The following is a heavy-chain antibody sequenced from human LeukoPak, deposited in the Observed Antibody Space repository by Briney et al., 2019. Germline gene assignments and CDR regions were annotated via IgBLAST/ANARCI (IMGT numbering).Heavy chain of an antibody. CDR1: GFTFSTTW. CDR2: MNSDGSTT. V-gene: IGHV3-74*01. Sequence: PGGSLRLSCAASGFTFSTTWLHWVRHTPGEGLAWVSRMNSDGSTTNYADSVKGRFTISRDNAKSTLYLQMNNLRVEDTAVYYCATAGNYRFDNWGQGTLVTVSP. J-gene: IGHJ4*02. CDR3: ATAGNYRFDN. D-gene: IGHD1-7*01.